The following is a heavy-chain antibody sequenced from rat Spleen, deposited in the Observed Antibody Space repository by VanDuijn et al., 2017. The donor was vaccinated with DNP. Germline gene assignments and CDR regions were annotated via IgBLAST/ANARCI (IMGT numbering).Heavy chain of an antibody. Sequence: QVQLKESGPGLVQPSQTLSLTCTVAGLSLTSYNVHWVRQPPGKGLEWMGRIQNGGSTDYNSALKSRLSISRDTSKSQVFLKMNRVQTEDTAMYFCARSPVYYWYFDFWGPGTMVTVSS. CDR2: IQNGGST. V-gene: IGHV2-27*01. J-gene: IGHJ1*01. D-gene: IGHD3-1*01. CDR3: ARSPVYYWYFDF. CDR1: GLSLTSYN.